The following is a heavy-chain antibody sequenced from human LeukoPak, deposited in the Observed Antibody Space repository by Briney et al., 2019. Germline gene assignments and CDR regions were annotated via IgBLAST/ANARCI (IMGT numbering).Heavy chain of an antibody. CDR1: GFTFDSYW. V-gene: IGHV3-7*01. D-gene: IGHD1-14*01. J-gene: IGHJ4*02. CDR2: MKQDGNEK. Sequence: PGGSLRLSCAASGFTFDSYWMSWVRQAPGKGREWVANMKQDGNEKYYVDSVKGRFTIYRDNAENSLYLQMNSLRAEDTAVYYCTRDPLTQNDYWGQGTLVTVSS. CDR3: TRDPLTQNDY.